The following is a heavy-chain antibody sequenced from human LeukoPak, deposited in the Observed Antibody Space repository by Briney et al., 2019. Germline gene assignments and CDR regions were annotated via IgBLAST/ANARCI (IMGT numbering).Heavy chain of an antibody. D-gene: IGHD3-10*01. Sequence: PGGSLRLSCVASGFTFSNYTMNWVRQAPGKGLEWVSSISSSSSYIYYADSMQGRFTISRDNAQNSLYLQMNSLKVEDTAVYYCARDLFYGSGSPHLDCWGQGTLVTVSS. CDR1: GFTFSNYT. J-gene: IGHJ4*02. CDR3: ARDLFYGSGSPHLDC. CDR2: ISSSSSYI. V-gene: IGHV3-21*06.